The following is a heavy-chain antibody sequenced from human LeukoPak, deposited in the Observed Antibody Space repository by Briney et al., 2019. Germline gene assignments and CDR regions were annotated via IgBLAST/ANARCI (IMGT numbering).Heavy chain of an antibody. Sequence: ASVKDSCKPSGYTFTSYYMHSVRHTPRQGLERMGKINPSGGSTSYAQKLQGRVPMTRDTSTSTVYMELSSLRSEDTAVYYCARGNRYYGSGIPYGMDVWGQGTTVTVSS. CDR1: GYTFTSYY. D-gene: IGHD3-10*01. J-gene: IGHJ6*02. V-gene: IGHV1-46*04. CDR3: ARGNRYYGSGIPYGMDV. CDR2: INPSGGST.